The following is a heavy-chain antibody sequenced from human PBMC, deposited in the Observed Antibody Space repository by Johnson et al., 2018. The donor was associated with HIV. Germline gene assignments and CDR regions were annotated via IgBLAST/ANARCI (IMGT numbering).Heavy chain of an antibody. V-gene: IGHV3-NL1*01. D-gene: IGHD1-1*01. Sequence: QVQLVESGGGVVQPGRSLRLSCAASGFTFSSYAMHWVRQAPGKGLEWVAVIYSGGSTYYADSVKGRFTISRDNSTSTVFLQMSNLRPEDTAVYYCAKGRKWNDVGNDALDIWGQGTLVTVSS. CDR3: AKGRKWNDVGNDALDI. CDR2: IYSGGST. J-gene: IGHJ3*02. CDR1: GFTFSSYA.